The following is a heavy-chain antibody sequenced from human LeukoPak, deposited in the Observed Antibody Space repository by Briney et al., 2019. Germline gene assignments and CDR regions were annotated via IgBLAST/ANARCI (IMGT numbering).Heavy chain of an antibody. D-gene: IGHD3-10*01. CDR2: IDTDGSST. CDR3: ARVGGSSDFDY. V-gene: IGHV3-74*01. CDR1: GFTFSTYW. Sequence: GGSLRLSCAASGFTFSTYWMHWVRQAPGKGRVWVSLIDTDGSSTPYADSVKGRFTISRDNAKNTLYLQMNSLRAEDTAVYYCARVGGSSDFDYWGQGTLVTVSS. J-gene: IGHJ4*02.